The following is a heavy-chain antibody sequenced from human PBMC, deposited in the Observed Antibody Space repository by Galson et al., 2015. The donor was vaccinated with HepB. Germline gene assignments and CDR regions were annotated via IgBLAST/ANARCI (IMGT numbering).Heavy chain of an antibody. CDR1: GFTFSSYA. Sequence: SLRLSCAAYGFTFSSYAMHWVRQAPGKGLEWVAVISYDGSNKYYADSVEGRFTISRDNSKNMLYLQMNSLRAEDTAVYYCARVGFWSGYGIDYWGQGTLVTVSS. V-gene: IGHV3-30-3*01. J-gene: IGHJ4*02. CDR2: ISYDGSNK. CDR3: ARVGFWSGYGIDY. D-gene: IGHD3-3*01.